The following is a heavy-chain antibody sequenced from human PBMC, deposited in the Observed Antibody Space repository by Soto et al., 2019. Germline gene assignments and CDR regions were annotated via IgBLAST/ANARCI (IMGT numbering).Heavy chain of an antibody. CDR2: ISPYNDYT. V-gene: IGHV1-18*01. CDR3: AIGRYYDNSCGKVGHYGLDV. J-gene: IGHJ6*02. D-gene: IGHD3-16*01. Sequence: QVQLAQSANEVKKPGASVRVSCKAAGYTFIRYGIAWVRQAPGQGLEWMGWISPYNDYTGYAQKFQGRVSMTADTSKRAVYMKRRVPKSEDTAVYYCAIGRYYDNSCGKVGHYGLDVWAQSDSVSLSS. CDR1: GYTFIRYG.